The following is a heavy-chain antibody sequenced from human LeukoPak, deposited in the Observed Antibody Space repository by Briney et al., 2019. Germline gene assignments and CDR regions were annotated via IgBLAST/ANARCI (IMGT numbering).Heavy chain of an antibody. D-gene: IGHD6-6*01. Sequence: SETLSLTCTVSGGSISSYYWSWIRQPAGKGLEWIGRIYTSGSTNYNPSLKSRVTMSVDTSKNQFSLKLSSVTAADTAVYYCARGAIAARRSGDAFGIWGQGAMVTVSS. J-gene: IGHJ3*02. CDR1: GGSISSYY. V-gene: IGHV4-4*07. CDR2: IYTSGST. CDR3: ARGAIAARRSGDAFGI.